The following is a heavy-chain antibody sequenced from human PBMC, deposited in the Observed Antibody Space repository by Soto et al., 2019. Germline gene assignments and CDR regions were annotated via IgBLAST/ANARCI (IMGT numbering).Heavy chain of an antibody. D-gene: IGHD1-20*01. V-gene: IGHV4-4*02. Sequence: QVQLQESGPGLVKPSGTLSLTCAVSGGSISSSHWWTWVRQSPGKGLEYIGEISHSGHSNTNPSLKSRVTLSVDKPENHFTRTLTSVTAADTVVYYCARVVLPITRGAFDAWGEGTLVIVSS. CDR1: GGSISSSHW. CDR3: ARVVLPITRGAFDA. CDR2: ISHSGHS. J-gene: IGHJ3*01.